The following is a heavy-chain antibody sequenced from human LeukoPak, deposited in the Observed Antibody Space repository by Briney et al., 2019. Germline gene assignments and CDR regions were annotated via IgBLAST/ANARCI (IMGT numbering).Heavy chain of an antibody. CDR2: ISGSGGST. CDR1: GFTFSSYA. J-gene: IGHJ4*02. D-gene: IGHD3-3*01. V-gene: IGHV3-23*01. Sequence: GGSLRLSCAASGFTFSSYAMSWVRQAPGKGLEWVSAISGSGGSTYYADSVKGRFTISRDNSKNTLYLQMNSLRAEDTAVYYCAKDRPAYDFWSGQIDYWGQGILVTVSS. CDR3: AKDRPAYDFWSGQIDY.